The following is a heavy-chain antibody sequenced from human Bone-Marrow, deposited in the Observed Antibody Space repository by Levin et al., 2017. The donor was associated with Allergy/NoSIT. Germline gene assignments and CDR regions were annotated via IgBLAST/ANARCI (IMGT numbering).Heavy chain of an antibody. V-gene: IGHV3-21*01. D-gene: IGHD3-10*01. CDR1: GFSFSIYA. CDR2: ISSRSDYI. Sequence: GGSLRLSCAVSGFSFSIYAMNWVRQAPGKGLEWVSFISSRSDYIYYADSVKGRFTISRDNAKNSLYLQMNNLGVDDTAVYYCVGAAFGSGTFGHWGQGTLVTVSS. CDR3: VGAAFGSGTFGH. J-gene: IGHJ4*02.